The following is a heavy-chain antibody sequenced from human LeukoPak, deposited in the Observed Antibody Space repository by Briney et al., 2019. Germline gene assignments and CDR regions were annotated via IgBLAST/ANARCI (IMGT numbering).Heavy chain of an antibody. D-gene: IGHD6-13*01. CDR1: GYTFTSYY. CDR3: AREGTGAAAGIPGLCD. V-gene: IGHV1-46*01. Sequence: APVTVSCTASGYTFTSYYMHWVRQAPGQGLEWMGIINPSGGSTSYAQKFQGRVTMTRDTSTSTVYMELSSLRSEDTAVYYCAREGTGAAAGIPGLCDWGQGTLVTVSS. J-gene: IGHJ4*02. CDR2: INPSGGST.